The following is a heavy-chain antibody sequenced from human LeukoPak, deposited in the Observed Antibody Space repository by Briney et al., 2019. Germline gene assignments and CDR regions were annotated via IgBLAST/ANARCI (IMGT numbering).Heavy chain of an antibody. J-gene: IGHJ3*02. CDR2: ISGSGATT. V-gene: IGHV3-23*01. CDR3: AKDRRYISTWSDAFDI. D-gene: IGHD6-13*01. Sequence: PGGSLRLSCAASGFTVSNYAMTWVRQAPGKGLEWVSGISGSGATTYYADSVKGRFTISRDNSKNTLYLQMNSLRAEDTAVYYCAKDRRYISTWSDAFDIWGQGTMVTVSS. CDR1: GFTVSNYA.